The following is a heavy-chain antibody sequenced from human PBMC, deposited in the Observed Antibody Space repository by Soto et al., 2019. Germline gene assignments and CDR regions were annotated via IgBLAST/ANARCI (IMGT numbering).Heavy chain of an antibody. V-gene: IGHV3-7*01. CDR2: IKQDGSEK. CDR3: ARYYYDSSGYYFDY. J-gene: IGHJ4*02. D-gene: IGHD3-22*01. Sequence: GESLKISCAASGFTFSSYWMSWVRQAPGKGLEWVANIKQDGSEKYYVDSVKGRFTISRDNAKNSLYLQMNSLRAEDTAVYYCARYYYDSSGYYFDYWGQGTLVTVSS. CDR1: GFTFSSYW.